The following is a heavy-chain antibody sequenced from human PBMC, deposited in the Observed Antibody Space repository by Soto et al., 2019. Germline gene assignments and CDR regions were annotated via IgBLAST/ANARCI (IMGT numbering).Heavy chain of an antibody. CDR3: GRVTMAVAGWAFDY. V-gene: IGHV1-18*04. CDR1: GYTFSNYD. Sequence: QVQLVQSGAEVKKPGASVKVSCKASGYTFSNYDIIWVRQAPGQGLEWMGWISTNNGNTDHAQKLQGRVTMTTDTSTTTAYMELRSLRSDDTAVYYCGRVTMAVAGWAFDYWGQGTLVTVSS. CDR2: ISTNNGNT. D-gene: IGHD6-19*01. J-gene: IGHJ4*02.